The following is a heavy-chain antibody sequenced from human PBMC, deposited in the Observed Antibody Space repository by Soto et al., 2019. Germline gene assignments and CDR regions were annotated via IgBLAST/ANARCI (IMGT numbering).Heavy chain of an antibody. CDR2: IYYSGST. J-gene: IGHJ4*02. D-gene: IGHD2-21*02. Sequence: SETLSLTCTVSGGSISSYYWSWIRRPPGKGLEWIGYIYYSGSTNYNPSLKSRVTISVDTSKNQFSLKLSSVTAADTAVYYCASMDCGGDCLPDYWGQGTLVTVSS. CDR3: ASMDCGGDCLPDY. CDR1: GGSISSYY. V-gene: IGHV4-59*01.